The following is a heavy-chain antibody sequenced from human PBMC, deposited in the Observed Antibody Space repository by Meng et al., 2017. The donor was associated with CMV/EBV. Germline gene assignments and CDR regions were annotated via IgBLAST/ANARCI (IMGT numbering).Heavy chain of an antibody. CDR1: GFTFDDYG. D-gene: IGHD2-2*01. J-gene: IGHJ6*02. CDR2: INWNGGST. CDR3: ARDLVVPPEDYYYGMDV. V-gene: IGHV3-20*04. Sequence: GESLKISCAASGFTFDDYGMSWARQAPGKGLEWVSGINWNGGSTGYADSVKGRFTISRDNAKNSLYLQMNSLRAEDTALYYCARDLVVPPEDYYYGMDVWGQGTTVTVSS.